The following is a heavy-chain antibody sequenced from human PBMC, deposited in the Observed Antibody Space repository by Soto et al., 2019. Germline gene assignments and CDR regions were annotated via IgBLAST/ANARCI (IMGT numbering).Heavy chain of an antibody. D-gene: IGHD3-9*01. Sequence: QVQLQESGPRLVKPSETLSLTCTVSDDFISSYYWNWIRQPAGKGLEWIGRVSTSGATNYNPSLESRVTMSVDTSTNQFSLKLTSVTAADTAVYFCARADYEILTGSYAMDVWGQGTTVTVSS. CDR2: VSTSGAT. CDR3: ARADYEILTGSYAMDV. CDR1: DDFISSYY. V-gene: IGHV4-4*07. J-gene: IGHJ6*02.